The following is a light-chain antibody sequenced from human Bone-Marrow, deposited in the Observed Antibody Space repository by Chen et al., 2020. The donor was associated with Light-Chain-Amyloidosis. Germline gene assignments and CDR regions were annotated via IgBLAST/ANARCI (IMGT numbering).Light chain of an antibody. CDR2: RDT. Sequence: SYELTQPPSVSVYPGQTARFTCSGDDLPTKYAYWYQQKPGQAPVLVIHRDTERPSGISERFSGSSSGTTATLTISGVQAEDEADYHCQSADSSGTYEVIFGGGTKLTVL. J-gene: IGLJ2*01. CDR1: DLPTKY. CDR3: QSADSSGTYEVI. V-gene: IGLV3-25*03.